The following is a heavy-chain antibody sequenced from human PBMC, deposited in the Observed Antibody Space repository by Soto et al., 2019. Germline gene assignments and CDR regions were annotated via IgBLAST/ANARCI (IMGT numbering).Heavy chain of an antibody. V-gene: IGHV4-59*08. CDR3: ARHGLESLHGIVDV. D-gene: IGHD1-1*01. CDR1: GGSITNYY. CDR2: IQYSGYS. Sequence: QVQLQESGPGLVKPSETLSLTCTVSGGSITNYYCRWFRQPPGKGLEWIGYIQYSGYSAYNLSLKRRVTMSMDKSKNQFSLMLESVNATDTAVYYCARHGLESLHGIVDVWGQGTTVIVSS. J-gene: IGHJ6*02.